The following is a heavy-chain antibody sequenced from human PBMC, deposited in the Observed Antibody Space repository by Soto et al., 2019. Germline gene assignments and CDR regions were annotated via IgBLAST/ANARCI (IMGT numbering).Heavy chain of an antibody. D-gene: IGHD2-8*01. Sequence: QVQLVESGGGVVQPGRSLRLSCAASGFTFSSYAMHWVRQAPGKGLEWVAVISYDGSNKYYADSVRGRFTISRDDSNNTLYLKMNSLRAEDTAVYYCARDLGSWVSAINPSQGWCDTWGQGTLVTVSS. CDR1: GFTFSSYA. J-gene: IGHJ5*02. CDR2: ISYDGSNK. CDR3: ARDLGSWVSAINPSQGWCDT. V-gene: IGHV3-30-3*01.